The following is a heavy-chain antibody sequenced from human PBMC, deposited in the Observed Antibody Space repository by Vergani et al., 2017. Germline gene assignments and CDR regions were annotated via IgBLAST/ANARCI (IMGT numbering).Heavy chain of an antibody. V-gene: IGHV3-23*03. D-gene: IGHD3-10*01. J-gene: IGHJ6*03. CDR3: AKGRGDYYYYMDV. Sequence: EVQLLESGGGLVQPGGSLRLSCAASGFTFSSYAMSWVRQAPGKGLEWVSVIYSGGSSTYYAASVKGRFTISRDNSKNTLYLQMNSLRAEDTAVYYCAKGRGDYYYYMDVWGKGTTVTVSS. CDR1: GFTFSSYA. CDR2: IYSGGSST.